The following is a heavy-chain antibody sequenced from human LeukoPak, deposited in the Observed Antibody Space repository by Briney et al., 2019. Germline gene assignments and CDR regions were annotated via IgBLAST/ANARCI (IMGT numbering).Heavy chain of an antibody. CDR2: IYSGGST. J-gene: IGHJ6*03. Sequence: PGGSLRLSCAASGFTVSSNYMSWVRQAPGKGLEWVSVIYSGGSTYYADSVKGRFTISRDNSKNTLYLQMNSLRAEDTAVYYCARDPPYSRHYYMDVWGKGTTVTVSS. CDR1: GFTVSSNY. V-gene: IGHV3-53*01. CDR3: ARDPPYSRHYYMDV. D-gene: IGHD6-13*01.